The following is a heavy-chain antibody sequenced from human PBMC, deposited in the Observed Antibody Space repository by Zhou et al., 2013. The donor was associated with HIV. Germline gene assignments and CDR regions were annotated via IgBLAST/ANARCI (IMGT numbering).Heavy chain of an antibody. J-gene: IGHJ4*02. V-gene: IGHV1-8*01. CDR2: LDPKSGNT. CDR3: ATVHYYKSSGYYLAYFDY. D-gene: IGHD3-22*01. Sequence: VQLVQSGAELRKPGASVKVSCKASGYTFTTYEINWVRQTSGQGLEWMGWLDPKSGNTGYAQKFQGRVTMTTSTSINTAYMELSSLRSDDTALYFCATVHYYKSSGYYLAYFDYWGQGTQVTVSS. CDR1: GYTFTTYE.